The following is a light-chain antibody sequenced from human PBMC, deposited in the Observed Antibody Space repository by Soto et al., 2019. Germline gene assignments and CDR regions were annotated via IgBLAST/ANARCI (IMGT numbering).Light chain of an antibody. CDR1: SSNIGAGYD. J-gene: IGLJ2*01. V-gene: IGLV1-40*01. CDR2: GNS. Sequence: QSVLTQPRSVSGAPGQRVTISCTGSSSNIGAGYDVHWYQQLPGTAPKLLIYGNSNRPSGVPDRFSGSKSGTSASLAITGLQAEDEVDYYCQSYDSSLSVVFGGGTKLTVL. CDR3: QSYDSSLSVV.